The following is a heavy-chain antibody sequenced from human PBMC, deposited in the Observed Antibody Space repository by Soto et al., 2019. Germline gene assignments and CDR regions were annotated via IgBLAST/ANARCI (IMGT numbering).Heavy chain of an antibody. CDR3: ARDPANYYDSSGYYRIKPRQGFVY. V-gene: IGHV1-18*01. J-gene: IGHJ4*02. CDR1: GYTFTGFD. Sequence: GASVKVSCKTSGYTFTGFDISWVRQAPGQGLEWMGWISAYNGNTNYAQRLQGRVTMTTDTSTSTAYMELRSLRSDDTAVYYCARDPANYYDSSGYYRIKPRQGFVYWGQGTLVTVSS. CDR2: ISAYNGNT. D-gene: IGHD3-22*01.